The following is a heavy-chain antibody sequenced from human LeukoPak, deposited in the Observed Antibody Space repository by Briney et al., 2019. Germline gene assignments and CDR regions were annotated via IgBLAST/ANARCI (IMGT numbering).Heavy chain of an antibody. J-gene: IGHJ4*02. V-gene: IGHV3-23*01. D-gene: IGHD3-9*01. CDR3: AKSHRTYDIVTGYYADY. CDR2: ISGGHEST. Sequence: GGSLRLSCAASGFTFSSYAMTWVRQAPGKGLEWVSAISGGHESTYYADSVKGRSTISRDNSKNTLYLHMNSPRAEDTAVYYCAKSHRTYDIVTGYYADYWGQGTLVTVSS. CDR1: GFTFSSYA.